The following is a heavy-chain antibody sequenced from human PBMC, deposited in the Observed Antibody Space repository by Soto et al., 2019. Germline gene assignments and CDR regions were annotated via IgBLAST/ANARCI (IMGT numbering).Heavy chain of an antibody. Sequence: QITLKESGPALGKPTQTLTLTCTIPGFSLNTSGVGVGWIRQPPGKALEWTALIYWSDEKRYSPPLKIRLTITKDTSKIQVVLTMTNMDPVDTATYYCARRPSYAYYLDYWGQGTLVSVSS. CDR2: IYWSDEK. D-gene: IGHD4-17*01. CDR1: GFSLNTSGVG. J-gene: IGHJ4*02. V-gene: IGHV2-5*01. CDR3: ARRPSYAYYLDY.